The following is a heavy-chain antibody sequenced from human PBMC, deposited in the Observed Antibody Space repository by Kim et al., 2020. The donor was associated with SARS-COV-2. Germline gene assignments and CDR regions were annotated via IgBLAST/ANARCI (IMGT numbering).Heavy chain of an antibody. Sequence: SETLSLTCTVSGYSISSGYYWGWIRQPPGKGLEWIGSIYHSGSTYYNPSLKSRVTISVDTSKNQFSLKLSSVTAADTAVYYCACAHSGWALKTLDYYYGMDVWGQGTTVTVSS. CDR2: IYHSGST. CDR1: GYSISSGYY. J-gene: IGHJ6*02. V-gene: IGHV4-38-2*02. CDR3: ACAHSGWALKTLDYYYGMDV. D-gene: IGHD6-19*01.